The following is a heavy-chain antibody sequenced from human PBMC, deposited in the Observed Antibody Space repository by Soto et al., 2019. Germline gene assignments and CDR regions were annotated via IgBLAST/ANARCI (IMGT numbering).Heavy chain of an antibody. V-gene: IGHV4-31*03. CDR3: ASTEEFFDY. CDR2: IFYSGST. J-gene: IGHJ4*02. Sequence: QVQLQESGPGLVKPSQTLSLTCSVSGVSLTSGTYYWSWIRQHPGKGLEWIGYIFYSGSTDYNPSLKSRVNISVDTSKNQFSLKLSSVNAADTAVYYCASTEEFFDYWCQGTLVTVSS. CDR1: GVSLTSGTYY.